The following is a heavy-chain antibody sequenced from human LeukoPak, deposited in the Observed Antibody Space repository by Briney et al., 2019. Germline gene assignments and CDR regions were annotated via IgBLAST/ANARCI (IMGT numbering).Heavy chain of an antibody. Sequence: SETLSLTCTVSGGSISSYYWSWIRQPPGKGLDWIGYIYYSGSTNYNPSLKSRVTISVDTSKNQFSLKLSSVTAADTAVYYCARERGSYDYIWGSYQDDAFDIWGQGTMITVSS. D-gene: IGHD3-16*02. V-gene: IGHV4-59*01. CDR3: ARERGSYDYIWGSYQDDAFDI. CDR1: GGSISSYY. CDR2: IYYSGST. J-gene: IGHJ3*02.